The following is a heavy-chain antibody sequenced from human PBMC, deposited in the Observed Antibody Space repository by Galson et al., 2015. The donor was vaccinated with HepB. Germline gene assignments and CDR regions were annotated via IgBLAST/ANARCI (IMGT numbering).Heavy chain of an antibody. Sequence: SVKVSCKASGYTFTGYYIHWVRQAPGQGLEWMGRINPNSGGTNYAQRFQGRVTMTRDTSISTAYMELSRLRFDDTAVYYCAREEGLVGDWESNYWGQGTLVTVSS. CDR1: GYTFTGYY. D-gene: IGHD3-16*01. CDR3: AREEGLVGDWESNY. J-gene: IGHJ4*02. CDR2: INPNSGGT. V-gene: IGHV1-2*06.